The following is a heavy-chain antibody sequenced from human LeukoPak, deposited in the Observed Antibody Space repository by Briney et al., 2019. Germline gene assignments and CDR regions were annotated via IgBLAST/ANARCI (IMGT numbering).Heavy chain of an antibody. CDR1: GGSISSYY. CDR2: IYYSGST. Sequence: SETLSLTCTVSGGSISSYYWSWIRQPPGKGLEWIGYIYYSGSTDYNPSLKSRVTISVDTSKNQFSLKLSSVTAADTAVYYCAQSGGYCSSTSCYGPIDSWGQGTLVTVSS. J-gene: IGHJ4*02. V-gene: IGHV4-59*01. D-gene: IGHD2-2*01. CDR3: AQSGGYCSSTSCYGPIDS.